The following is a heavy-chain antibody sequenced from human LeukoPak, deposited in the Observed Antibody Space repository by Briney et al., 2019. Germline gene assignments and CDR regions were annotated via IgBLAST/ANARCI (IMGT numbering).Heavy chain of an antibody. CDR2: INWNGGST. Sequence: GGSLRLSCAASGFTFDDYCMSWVRQAPGKGPEWVLGINWNGGSTGYADSVKGRFTISRDNAKNSLYLQMNSLRAEDTALYYCARGARGASGYYFDFWGQGTLVTVSS. D-gene: IGHD3-10*01. J-gene: IGHJ4*02. CDR1: GFTFDDYC. CDR3: ARGARGASGYYFDF. V-gene: IGHV3-20*04.